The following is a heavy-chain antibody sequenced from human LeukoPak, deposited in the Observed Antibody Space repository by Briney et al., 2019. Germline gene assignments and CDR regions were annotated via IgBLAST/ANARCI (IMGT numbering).Heavy chain of an antibody. CDR3: AKNYYGSGRMDV. CDR2: ISNRGST. D-gene: IGHD3-10*01. CDR1: GGSFSGNY. Sequence: PSETLSLTCAFYGGSFSGNYWSWIRQPPGKGLEWIGYISNRGSTKYNPSLKSRVTISVDTSKNQISLRLNSVTAADTAVYYCAKNYYGSGRMDVWGKGTTVTISS. J-gene: IGHJ6*03. V-gene: IGHV4-59*01.